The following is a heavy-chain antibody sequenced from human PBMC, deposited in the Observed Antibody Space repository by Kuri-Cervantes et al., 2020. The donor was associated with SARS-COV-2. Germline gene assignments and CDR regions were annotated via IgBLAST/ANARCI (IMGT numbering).Heavy chain of an antibody. J-gene: IGHJ4*02. CDR3: ARGGTTGSFDY. V-gene: IGHV3-74*01. CDR1: GFTFSTYW. D-gene: IGHD3-16*01. CDR2: IKTDGSST. Sequence: GESLKISCEASGFTFSTYWMHWVRQAPGKGLVWVSRIKTDGSSTTYADSVKGRLSISRGNAKNTLYLQMNSLRADDTAVYYCARGGTTGSFDYWGQGALVTVSS.